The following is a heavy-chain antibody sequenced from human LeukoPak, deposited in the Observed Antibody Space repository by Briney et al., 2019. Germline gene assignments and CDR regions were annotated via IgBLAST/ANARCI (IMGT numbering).Heavy chain of an antibody. CDR3: ATHAYVAAAGTGAFDI. J-gene: IGHJ3*02. V-gene: IGHV3-23*01. Sequence: GGTLRLSCAASGFTFSSYGMSWVRQAPGKGLEWVSAISGSGGSTYYADSVKGRFTISRDNSKNTLYLQMNSLRAEDTAVYYCATHAYVAAAGTGAFDIWGQGTMVTVSS. CDR2: ISGSGGST. D-gene: IGHD6-13*01. CDR1: GFTFSSYG.